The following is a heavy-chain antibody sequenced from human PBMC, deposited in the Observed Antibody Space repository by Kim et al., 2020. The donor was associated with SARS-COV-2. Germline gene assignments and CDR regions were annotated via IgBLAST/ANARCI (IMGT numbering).Heavy chain of an antibody. CDR2: INAGNGNT. D-gene: IGHD1-26*01. J-gene: IGHJ6*02. Sequence: ASVKVSCKASGYTFTSYAMHWVRQAPGQRLEWMGWINAGNGNTKYSQKFQGRVTITRDTSASTAYMELSSLRSEDTAVYYCASGSALSEVGATAGGYYYYYGMDVWGQGTTVTVSS. CDR1: GYTFTSYA. V-gene: IGHV1-3*01. CDR3: ASGSALSEVGATAGGYYYYYGMDV.